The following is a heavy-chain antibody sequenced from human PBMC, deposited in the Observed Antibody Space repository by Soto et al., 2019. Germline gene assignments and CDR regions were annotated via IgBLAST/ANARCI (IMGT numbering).Heavy chain of an antibody. CDR2: ISGNGDSA. D-gene: IGHD6-19*01. J-gene: IGHJ4*02. CDR1: GFPFRDYA. CDR3: GKERRGSGWSVCNV. Sequence: VQLLESGGGLVQPGGSLRLSCAASGFPFRDYAMNWVRQAPGKALEWVSDISGNGDSARYADSVKGRFTVSRDNSMDPLYLQMNSLRFDDTAVYYCGKERRGSGWSVCNVWGPGTLVTGSS. V-gene: IGHV3-23*01.